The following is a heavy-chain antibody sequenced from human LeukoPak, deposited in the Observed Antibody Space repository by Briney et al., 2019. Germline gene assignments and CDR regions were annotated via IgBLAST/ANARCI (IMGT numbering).Heavy chain of an antibody. Sequence: GSLRLSCAASGFTFSSYGMHWVRQAPGKGLEWVAVISYDGSDKYSADSVKGRFTISRDSAKNSLYLQMNSLRDEDTAVYYCARGPSTWYFDLWGRGTLVTVSS. V-gene: IGHV3-30*03. CDR2: ISYDGSDK. CDR3: ARGPSTWYFDL. J-gene: IGHJ2*01. CDR1: GFTFSSYG.